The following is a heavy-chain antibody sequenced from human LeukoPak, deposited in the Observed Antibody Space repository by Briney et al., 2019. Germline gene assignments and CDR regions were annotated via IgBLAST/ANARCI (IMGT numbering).Heavy chain of an antibody. J-gene: IGHJ6*04. D-gene: IGHD6-13*01. CDR1: GGSISSGGYS. V-gene: IGHV4-30-2*01. Sequence: SQTLSLTCAVSGGSISSGGYSWGWIRQPPGKGLEWIGYIYHSGSTYYNPSLKSRVTISVDRSKNRFSLKLSSVTAADTAVYYCARGRAAAGYYGMDVWGKGTTVTVSS. CDR3: ARGRAAAGYYGMDV. CDR2: IYHSGST.